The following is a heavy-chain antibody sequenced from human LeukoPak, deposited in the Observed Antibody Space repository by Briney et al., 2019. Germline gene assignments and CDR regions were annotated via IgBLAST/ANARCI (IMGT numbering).Heavy chain of an antibody. D-gene: IGHD1-26*01. Sequence: GASVKVSCKASGYTFTGYYMHWVRQAPGQGREWMGWINPNSGGTNYAQKFQGRVTMTRDTSISTAYMELSRLRSDDTAVYYCARMSRIVGATSYYSCYMDVWGKGTTVTVSS. V-gene: IGHV1-2*02. CDR3: ARMSRIVGATSYYSCYMDV. CDR1: GYTFTGYY. J-gene: IGHJ6*03. CDR2: INPNSGGT.